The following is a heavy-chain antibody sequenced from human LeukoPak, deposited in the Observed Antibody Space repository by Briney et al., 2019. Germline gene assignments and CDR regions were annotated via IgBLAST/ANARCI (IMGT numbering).Heavy chain of an antibody. J-gene: IGHJ4*02. D-gene: IGHD6-13*01. Sequence: SETLSLTCTVSGYSISSGYYWGWIRQPPGKGLQWIGSIYHSGSTYYNPSLKSRVTISVDTSKNQFSLKLSSVTAADTAVYYCARHLPKAVSSRGTHDYWGQGTLVTVSS. V-gene: IGHV4-38-2*02. CDR1: GYSISSGYY. CDR3: ARHLPKAVSSRGTHDY. CDR2: IYHSGST.